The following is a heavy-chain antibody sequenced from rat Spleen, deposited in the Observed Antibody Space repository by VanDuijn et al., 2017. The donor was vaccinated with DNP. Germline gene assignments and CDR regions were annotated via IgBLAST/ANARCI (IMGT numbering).Heavy chain of an antibody. Sequence: EVQLVESGGGLVQPGRSLKVSCTASGFTFSYYGMAWVRQAPKKGLEWVASISASGDSTSYRDSVKGRFTISRDNAENTVYLQMNSLRSEDMATYYCATHDYSSYIYARWGQGVMVTVSS. D-gene: IGHD1-2*01. CDR3: ATHDYSSYIYAR. CDR2: ISASGDST. V-gene: IGHV5S13*01. J-gene: IGHJ2*01. CDR1: GFTFSYYG.